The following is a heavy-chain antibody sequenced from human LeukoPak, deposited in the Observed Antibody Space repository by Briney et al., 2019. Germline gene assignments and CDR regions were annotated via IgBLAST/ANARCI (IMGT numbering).Heavy chain of an antibody. Sequence: GGSLRLSCAASGFTFSSCAMSWVRQAPGKGLEWVSAISGSGGSTYYADSVKGRFTISRDNSKNTLYLQMNSLRAEDTAVYYCAVTAAGITIFGVVINRFDYWGQGTLVTVSS. CDR3: AVTAAGITIFGVVINRFDY. CDR2: ISGSGGST. J-gene: IGHJ4*02. V-gene: IGHV3-23*01. CDR1: GFTFSSCA. D-gene: IGHD3-3*01.